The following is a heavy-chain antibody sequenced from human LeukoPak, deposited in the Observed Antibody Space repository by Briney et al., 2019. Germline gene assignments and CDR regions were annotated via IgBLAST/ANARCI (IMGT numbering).Heavy chain of an antibody. CDR2: ISGSGGST. V-gene: IGHV3-23*01. J-gene: IGHJ4*01. CDR1: GFTFSSYT. D-gene: IGHD2/OR15-2a*01. Sequence: GGSLRLSCAASGFTFSSYTMSWVRQAPGKGLEWVSAISGSGGSTYYADSVKGRFTISRDNSKNSLYLQMNSLRAEDTAVYYSTKVFVTRMINSIDGWGQGTPVTVSS. CDR3: TKVFVTRMINSIDG.